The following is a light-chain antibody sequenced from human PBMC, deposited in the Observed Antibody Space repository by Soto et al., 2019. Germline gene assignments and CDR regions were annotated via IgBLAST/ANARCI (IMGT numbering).Light chain of an antibody. CDR3: CSYAGSSTYV. CDR2: EGS. Sequence: QSVLTQPASVSGSPGQSITISCTGTSSDVGRFNLVSWYQHHPGKAPKLMIYEGSKRPSGVSNRFSGSKSGNTASLTISGLQPEDEADYYCCSYAGSSTYVFGTGTKVTVL. V-gene: IGLV2-23*01. CDR1: SSDVGRFNL. J-gene: IGLJ1*01.